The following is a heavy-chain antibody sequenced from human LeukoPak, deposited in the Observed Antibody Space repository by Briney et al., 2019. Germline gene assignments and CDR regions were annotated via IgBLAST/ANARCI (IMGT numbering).Heavy chain of an antibody. J-gene: IGHJ4*02. CDR2: ISSSSSYI. CDR1: GFTFSSYG. D-gene: IGHD5-18*01. Sequence: GGSLRLSCAASGFTFSSYGMSWVRQAPGKGLEWVSSISSSSSYIYYADSVKGRFTISRDNSKNTLYLQMNSLRAEDTAVYYCAKLGQLWLLSYFDYWGQGTLVTVSS. V-gene: IGHV3-23*01. CDR3: AKLGQLWLLSYFDY.